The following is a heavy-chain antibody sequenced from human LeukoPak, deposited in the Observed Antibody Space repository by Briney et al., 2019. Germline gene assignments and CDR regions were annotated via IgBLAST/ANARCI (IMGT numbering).Heavy chain of an antibody. CDR3: ARLDSITMVRAIDY. Sequence: SETLSLTCTVSGGSISSYYWSWIRQPAGKGLEGIGRIYTSGSTNYNPSLKSRVTISVDTSKNQFSLKLSSVTAADTAVYYCARLDSITMVRAIDYWGQGTLVTVSS. CDR1: GGSISSYY. J-gene: IGHJ4*02. CDR2: IYTSGST. V-gene: IGHV4-4*07. D-gene: IGHD3-10*01.